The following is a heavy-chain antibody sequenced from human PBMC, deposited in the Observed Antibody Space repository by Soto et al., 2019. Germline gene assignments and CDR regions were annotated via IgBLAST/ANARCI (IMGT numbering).Heavy chain of an antibody. CDR1: GFSLSNARMG. CDR3: ARIPNGSGYYYRYWYFDL. Sequence: VTLKESGPVLVKPTETLTLTCTVSGFSLSNARMGVSWIRQPPVKALEWLAHIFSNDEKSYSTSLKSRLTNSKDTSKSQVVLTMTNMDPVDTATYYCARIPNGSGYYYRYWYFDLWGRGTLVTVSS. D-gene: IGHD3-22*01. CDR2: IFSNDEK. V-gene: IGHV2-26*01. J-gene: IGHJ2*01.